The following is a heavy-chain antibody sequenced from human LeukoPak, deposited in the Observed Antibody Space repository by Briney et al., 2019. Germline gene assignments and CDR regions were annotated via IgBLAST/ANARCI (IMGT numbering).Heavy chain of an antibody. CDR2: ISSSSSYI. V-gene: IGHV3-21*01. CDR3: ASNIVVVPAAANWFDP. D-gene: IGHD2-2*01. CDR1: GFTFSSYS. Sequence: GVSLRLSCAASGFTFSSYSMNWVRQAPGKGLEWVSSISSSSSYIYYADSVKGRFTISRDNAKNSLYLQMNSLRAEDTAVYYCASNIVVVPAAANWFDPWGQGTLVTVSS. J-gene: IGHJ5*02.